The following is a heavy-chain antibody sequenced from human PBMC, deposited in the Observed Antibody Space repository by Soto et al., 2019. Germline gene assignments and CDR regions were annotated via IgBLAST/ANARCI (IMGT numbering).Heavy chain of an antibody. CDR1: GFTFSGYS. CDR3: AKDPPTTGTTFDY. J-gene: IGHJ4*02. CDR2: INKSSGST. V-gene: IGHV3-23*01. D-gene: IGHD1-1*01. Sequence: PGGSLRLSCAASGFTFSGYSVNWVRQAPGKGLGWVSTINKSSGSTYYADSVKGRFTISRDNSKNMLFLQINGLRAEDTAVYYCAKDPPTTGTTFDYWGRGTLVTVSS.